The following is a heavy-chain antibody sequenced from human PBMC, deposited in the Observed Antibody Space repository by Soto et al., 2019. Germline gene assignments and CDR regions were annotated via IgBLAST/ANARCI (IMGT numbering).Heavy chain of an antibody. CDR3: ARGKGMEENYYYYGLDI. J-gene: IGHJ6*02. D-gene: IGHD1-1*01. Sequence: VKVSCSACGGTCITRARHGLLRAPGRSLEWMGWINGGTGPTKHPHRFKDRVSINRDTSASTAYMELSSLRSEDTAVYYCARGKGMEENYYYYGLDIWGQGTTVTVSS. CDR1: GGTCITRA. V-gene: IGHV1-3*01. CDR2: INGGTGPT.